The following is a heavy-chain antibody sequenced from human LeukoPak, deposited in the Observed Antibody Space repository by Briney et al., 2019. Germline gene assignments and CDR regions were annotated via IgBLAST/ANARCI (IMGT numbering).Heavy chain of an antibody. V-gene: IGHV4-38-2*02. CDR3: ARSHDSSGSIPFDY. D-gene: IGHD3-22*01. J-gene: IGHJ4*02. CDR1: GYSISSGYY. Sequence: SETLSLTCTVSGYSISSGYYWGWIRQPPGKGLEWIGSIYHSGSTYYNPSLKSRVTISVDTSKNQFSLKLSSVTAADTAVYYCARSHDSSGSIPFDYWGQGTLVTVSS. CDR2: IYHSGST.